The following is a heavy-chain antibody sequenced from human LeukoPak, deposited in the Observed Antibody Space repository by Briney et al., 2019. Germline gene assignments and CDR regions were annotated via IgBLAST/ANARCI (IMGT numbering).Heavy chain of an antibody. V-gene: IGHV4-59*01. Sequence: PSETLSLTCTVSGGSISSYYWTWIRQPPGKRLEWIGYMYYSGTTRYNPSLKSRVTISIDATKNQVSLNLTSVTAADTAVYYCARDPSFTAGYFDSWGQGTLVTVSS. CDR2: MYYSGTT. J-gene: IGHJ4*02. D-gene: IGHD3-16*01. CDR3: ARDPSFTAGYFDS. CDR1: GGSISSYY.